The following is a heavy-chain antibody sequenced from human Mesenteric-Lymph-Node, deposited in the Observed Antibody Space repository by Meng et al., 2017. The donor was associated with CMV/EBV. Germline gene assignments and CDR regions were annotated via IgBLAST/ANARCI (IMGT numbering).Heavy chain of an antibody. CDR2: INSDGSNT. CDR3: ARVRGRTTSEMWFDF. D-gene: IGHD1-7*01. CDR1: GITFSSYW. Sequence: GESLKISCAASGITFSSYWMHWVRQAPGKGLVWVSRINSDGSNTTYADSVKGRFTISRDNAKNTLYLQMNSLTAEDTAVYYCARVRGRTTSEMWFDFWGQGTLVTVSS. J-gene: IGHJ5*01. V-gene: IGHV3-74*01.